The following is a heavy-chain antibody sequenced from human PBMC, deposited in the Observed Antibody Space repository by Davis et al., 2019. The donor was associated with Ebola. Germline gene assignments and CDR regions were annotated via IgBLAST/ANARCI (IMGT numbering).Heavy chain of an antibody. V-gene: IGHV1-46*01. CDR1: GGTFSSYA. CDR3: ARVPAATDNYYYYGMDV. J-gene: IGHJ6*02. D-gene: IGHD2-2*01. CDR2: INPSGGST. Sequence: AASVKVSCKASGGTFSSYAISWVRQAPGQGLEWMGIINPSGGSTSYAQKFQGRVTMTRDTSTSTVYMELSSLRSEDTAVYYCARVPAATDNYYYYGMDVWGQGTTVTVSS.